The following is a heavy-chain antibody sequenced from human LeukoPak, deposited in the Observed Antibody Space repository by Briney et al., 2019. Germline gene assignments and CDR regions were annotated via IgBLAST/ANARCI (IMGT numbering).Heavy chain of an antibody. J-gene: IGHJ4*02. Sequence: GESLKISCKASGYIFTTYWIGWVRQMPGKGLEWMGIIYPGDSDTRYSPSFQGQVTISADKSISTAYLQWSSLQASDTAMYYCARPPTERDFDYWGQGTLVTVSS. CDR3: ARPPTERDFDY. CDR1: GYIFTTYW. V-gene: IGHV5-51*01. CDR2: IYPGDSDT.